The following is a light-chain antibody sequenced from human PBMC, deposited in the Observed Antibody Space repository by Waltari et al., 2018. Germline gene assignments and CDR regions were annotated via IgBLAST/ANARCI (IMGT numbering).Light chain of an antibody. CDR3: GTWDSSLSALV. J-gene: IGLJ2*01. CDR1: IPNVGTNY. V-gene: IGLV1-51*01. CDR2: DND. Sequence: QSVLPQPPSVPAAPGQKVTITCSGSIPNVGTNYVSRYQQVPGTAPKLLIYDNDKRYSGIPDRFSGSKSSTSATLSITGLQTGDEADYYCGTWDSSLSALVFGGGTKVTVL.